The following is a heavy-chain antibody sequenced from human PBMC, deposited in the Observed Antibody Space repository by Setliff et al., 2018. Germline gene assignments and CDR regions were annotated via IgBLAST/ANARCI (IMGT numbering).Heavy chain of an antibody. Sequence: ASVKVSCKASGYTFTSHYMHWVRQAPGLGLEWMGTINPSSGRTSYAQKFQGRVTMTRDTSTSTVHMDMSSLRSEDTAVYYCARDVFPYHYEGAFDIWGQGTMVTVS. D-gene: IGHD3-22*01. CDR1: GYTFTSHY. V-gene: IGHV1-46*01. CDR2: INPSSGRT. J-gene: IGHJ3*02. CDR3: ARDVFPYHYEGAFDI.